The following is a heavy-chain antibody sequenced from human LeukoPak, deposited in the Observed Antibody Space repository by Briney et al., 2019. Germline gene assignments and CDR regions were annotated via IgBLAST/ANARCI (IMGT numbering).Heavy chain of an antibody. V-gene: IGHV1-2*02. J-gene: IGHJ4*02. CDR1: GYTFTGYY. D-gene: IGHD6-19*01. CDR2: INPNSGGT. Sequence: ASVKVSCKASGYTFTGYYMHWVRQAPGQGLEWMGWINPNSGGTNYAQKFQGRVTMTRDTSISTAYMKLSRLRSDDTAVYYCAREGIAVAGSFDYWGQGTLVTVSS. CDR3: AREGIAVAGSFDY.